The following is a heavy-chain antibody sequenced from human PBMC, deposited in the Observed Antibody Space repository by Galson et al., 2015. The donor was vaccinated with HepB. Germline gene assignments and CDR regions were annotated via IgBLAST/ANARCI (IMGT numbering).Heavy chain of an antibody. Sequence: SLRLSCAASGFTFSGSAMHWVRQASGKGLEWVGRIRSKANSYATAYAASVKGRFTISRDDSKNTAYLQMNSLKTEDTAVYYCTTEGLSGYYDSSGYYYFDYWGQGTLVTVSS. CDR1: GFTFSGSA. CDR2: IRSKANSYAT. D-gene: IGHD3-22*01. V-gene: IGHV3-73*01. J-gene: IGHJ4*02. CDR3: TTEGLSGYYDSSGYYYFDY.